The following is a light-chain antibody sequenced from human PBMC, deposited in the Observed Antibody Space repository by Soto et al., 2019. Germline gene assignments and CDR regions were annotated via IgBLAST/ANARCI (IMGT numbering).Light chain of an antibody. CDR3: CSYADSSTYVV. V-gene: IGLV2-23*01. CDR2: EGS. Sequence: QSVLTQPASVSGSPGQSITISCTGTSSDVGSYNLVSWYQQHPGKAPKLTIYEGSKRPSGVSNRFSGSKSGNTASLTISGLQAEDEADYYCCSYADSSTYVVFGGGTKVTVL. J-gene: IGLJ2*01. CDR1: SSDVGSYNL.